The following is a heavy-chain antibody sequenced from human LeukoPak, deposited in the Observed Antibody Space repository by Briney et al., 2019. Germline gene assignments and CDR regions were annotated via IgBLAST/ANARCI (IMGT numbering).Heavy chain of an antibody. CDR2: INPNSGGT. CDR3: ARERYYYDSSGYYSGAFDI. Sequence: ASVKVSCKASGYTFTSYYMHWVRQAPGQGLEWMGWINPNSGGTNYAQKFQGWVTMTRDTSISTAYMELSRLRSDDTAVYYCARERYYYDSSGYYSGAFDIWGQGTMVTVSS. J-gene: IGHJ3*02. D-gene: IGHD3-22*01. CDR1: GYTFTSYY. V-gene: IGHV1-2*04.